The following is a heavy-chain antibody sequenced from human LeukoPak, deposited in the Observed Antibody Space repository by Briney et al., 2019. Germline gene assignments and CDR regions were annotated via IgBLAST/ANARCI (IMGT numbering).Heavy chain of an antibody. Sequence: ASVKVSCKASGYIFTNYGISWVRQAPGQGLEWMAWISADNGNTYYAQNLQGRVTMNTDTSTSTAYMELRSLSSDDTAVYYCARHFNYYESSGYYWYYFDYWGQGTLVTVSS. CDR1: GYIFTNYG. D-gene: IGHD3-22*01. J-gene: IGHJ4*02. CDR3: ARHFNYYESSGYYWYYFDY. V-gene: IGHV1-18*01. CDR2: ISADNGNT.